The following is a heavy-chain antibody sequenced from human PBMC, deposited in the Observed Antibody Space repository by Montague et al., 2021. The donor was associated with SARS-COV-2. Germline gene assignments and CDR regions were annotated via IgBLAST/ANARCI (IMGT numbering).Heavy chain of an antibody. V-gene: IGHV3-48*02. J-gene: IGHJ4*02. CDR1: GFTFSSYS. CDR2: ISSSSSTI. CDR3: SRDQVLWFGEHVV. D-gene: IGHD3-10*01. Sequence: SLRLSCAASGFTFSSYSMNWVRQTPGKGLEWVSYISSSSSTIYYADSVKGRFTISRDNAKNSLYLQMNSLRDEDTAVYYWSRDQVLWFGEHVVWGQGTLVTVSS.